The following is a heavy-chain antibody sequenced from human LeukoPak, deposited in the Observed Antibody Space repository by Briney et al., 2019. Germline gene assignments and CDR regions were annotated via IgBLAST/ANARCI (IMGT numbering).Heavy chain of an antibody. D-gene: IGHD1-1*01. V-gene: IGHV3-74*01. Sequence: GGSLRLSCAASGFTFSNHWMNWVRQAPGKGLVWVSRINTDGSSTTYADSVKGRFTISRDNAKNTLYLQMNSLKNEDTAVYYCTKDRVWNSFDSWGQGTLVTVSS. CDR3: TKDRVWNSFDS. J-gene: IGHJ4*02. CDR1: GFTFSNHW. CDR2: INTDGSST.